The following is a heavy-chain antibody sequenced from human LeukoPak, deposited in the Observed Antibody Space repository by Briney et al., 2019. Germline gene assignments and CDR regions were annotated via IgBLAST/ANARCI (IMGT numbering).Heavy chain of an antibody. CDR3: VRHSGTTRPFRD. Sequence: SETLSLTCAVYGGSFSSNYWSWIRQPSGKGLEWIGEVSYSGSTNYNPSLKSRVTISIDTSKSQFSLEVSSVTAADTAMYFCVRHSGTTRPFRDWGQGTLVTVSS. CDR2: VSYSGST. D-gene: IGHD1-26*01. CDR1: GGSFSSNY. V-gene: IGHV4-34*01. J-gene: IGHJ4*02.